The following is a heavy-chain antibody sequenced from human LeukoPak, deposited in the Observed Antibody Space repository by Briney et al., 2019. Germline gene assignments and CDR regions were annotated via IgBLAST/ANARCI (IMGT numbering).Heavy chain of an antibody. D-gene: IGHD2-21*02. CDR2: MNPNSGNT. Sequence: ASAKVSCKASGYTFTSYDINWVRQATGQGLEWMGWMNPNSGNTGYAQKFQGRVTMTRNTSISTAYMELSGLRSEDTAVYYCARDRLSRAYCGHDCYSAAFDYWGQGTLVTVSS. CDR1: GYTFTSYD. CDR3: ARDRLSRAYCGHDCYSAAFDY. J-gene: IGHJ4*02. V-gene: IGHV1-8*01.